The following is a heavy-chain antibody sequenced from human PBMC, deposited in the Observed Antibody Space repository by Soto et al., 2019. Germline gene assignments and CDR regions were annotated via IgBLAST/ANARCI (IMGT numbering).Heavy chain of an antibody. Sequence: PTETLCLRCPVSAGSHSVEYWSLVRQTPGKGLEWIRYIYYSGSTNYNPSLKSLVTISVDSSKNQFSLKLSSVTAADTAVYSCARDRAARYDCYGMEVWGQGTTFTVSS. CDR3: ARDRAARYDCYGMEV. J-gene: IGHJ6*02. CDR1: AGSHSVEY. D-gene: IGHD6-6*01. V-gene: IGHV4-59*01. CDR2: IYYSGST.